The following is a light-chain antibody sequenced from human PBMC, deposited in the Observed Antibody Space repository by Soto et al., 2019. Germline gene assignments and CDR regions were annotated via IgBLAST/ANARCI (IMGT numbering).Light chain of an antibody. CDR1: QSVSSN. CDR2: GES. V-gene: IGKV3-15*01. Sequence: DIVMTQSPATLSVSPGERATLSCRASQSVSSNLAWYQQKPGQAPRLLIYGESTRATGIPARFSGSGSGTECTLTISSLQSEDFAVYYSSQYTNWPSTFGQGTKVDIX. J-gene: IGKJ1*01. CDR3: SQYTNWPST.